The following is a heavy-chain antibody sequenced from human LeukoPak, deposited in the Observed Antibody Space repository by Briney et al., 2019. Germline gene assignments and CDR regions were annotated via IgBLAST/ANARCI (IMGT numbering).Heavy chain of an antibody. Sequence: SETLSLTCTVSGGPISSYYWSWIRQPPGKGLEWIGYIYYSGSTNYNPSLKSRVTMSVDTSKNQFSLKLSSVTAADTAVYYCATLESAAAGVDYWGQGTLVTVSS. J-gene: IGHJ4*02. CDR2: IYYSGST. CDR3: ATLESAAAGVDY. D-gene: IGHD6-13*01. V-gene: IGHV4-59*08. CDR1: GGPISSYY.